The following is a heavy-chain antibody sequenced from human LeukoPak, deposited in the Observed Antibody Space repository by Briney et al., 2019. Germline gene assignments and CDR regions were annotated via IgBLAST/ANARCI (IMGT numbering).Heavy chain of an antibody. CDR1: GFTFSNYA. Sequence: GGSLRLSCAASGFTFSNYAMYWVRQAPVKGLEWVAVISYDGSNKYYADSVKGRFTISRDNSKNTLYLQMNSLRAEDTAVYYCAKIAAAAPFDYWGQGTLVTVSS. V-gene: IGHV3-30-3*02. J-gene: IGHJ4*02. D-gene: IGHD6-13*01. CDR3: AKIAAAAPFDY. CDR2: ISYDGSNK.